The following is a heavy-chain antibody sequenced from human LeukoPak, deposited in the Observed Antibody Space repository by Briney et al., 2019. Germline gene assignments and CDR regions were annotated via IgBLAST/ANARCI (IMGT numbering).Heavy chain of an antibody. D-gene: IGHD2-15*01. J-gene: IGHJ4*02. CDR3: ARTYCSGGSCPFDY. Sequence: PGGSLRLSCAASGLTLSSNYMSWVRQAPRKGLEWVSVIYSGGSTYYADSVKGRFTISRHNSKNTLYLQMNSLRAEDTAVYYCARTYCSGGSCPFDYWGQGTLVTVSS. CDR1: GLTLSSNY. V-gene: IGHV3-53*04. CDR2: IYSGGST.